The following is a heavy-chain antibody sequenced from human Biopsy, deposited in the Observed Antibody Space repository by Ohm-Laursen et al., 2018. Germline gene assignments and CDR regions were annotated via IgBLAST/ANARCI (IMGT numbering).Heavy chain of an antibody. D-gene: IGHD3-16*01. CDR2: IILNSDRL. V-gene: IGHV3-9*01. CDR3: IKDITPGGGDV. J-gene: IGHJ6*02. Sequence: SLRLSCTASGFNVHKYGIHWVRQAQGKGLEWVSGIILNSDRLSYADSVRGRFTISRDNAKNSVYLQMNSLRPEDTALYYCIKDITPGGGDVWGQGATVTVSS. CDR1: GFNVHKYG.